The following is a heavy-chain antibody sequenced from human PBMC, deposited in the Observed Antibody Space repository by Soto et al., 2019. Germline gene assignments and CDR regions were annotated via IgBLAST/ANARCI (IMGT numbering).Heavy chain of an antibody. J-gene: IGHJ6*02. D-gene: IGHD3-3*01. V-gene: IGHV4-34*01. CDR2: INHSGST. CDR1: GGSFSGYY. Sequence: SETLSLTCAVYGGSFSGYYWSWIRQPPGKGLEWIGEINHSGSTNYNPSLTSRVTISVDTSNNQFSLKLSSVTAADTAVYYCAGYYDFWSGLYYGMDVWGQGTTVTVSS. CDR3: AGYYDFWSGLYYGMDV.